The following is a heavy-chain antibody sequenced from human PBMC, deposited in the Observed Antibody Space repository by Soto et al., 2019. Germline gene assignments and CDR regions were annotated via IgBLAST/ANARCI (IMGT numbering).Heavy chain of an antibody. D-gene: IGHD6-25*01. V-gene: IGHV3-23*01. CDR1: GLTFSSYA. Sequence: GGSLRLSCVASGLTFSSYAMSWVRQAPGKGLEWVSGITGSGDSTYYADSVKGRFTISRDNSKNTLYLQMNSLRAEDTAVFYCAKRLAYYFDYWGQGALVTVSS. J-gene: IGHJ4*02. CDR2: ITGSGDST. CDR3: AKRLAYYFDY.